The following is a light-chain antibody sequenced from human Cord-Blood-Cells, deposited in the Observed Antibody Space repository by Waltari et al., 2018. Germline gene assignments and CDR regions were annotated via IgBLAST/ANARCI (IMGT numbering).Light chain of an antibody. CDR3: QQYNNWP. Sequence: EIVMTQSPATLSVSPGERATLSCRASQSVSSKLAWYQQKPGQAPRLLIYGASTRATGIPARFSGSGSGTEFTLTISSLQSEDFAVYYCQQYNNWPFGGGTKVEIK. CDR2: GAS. J-gene: IGKJ4*01. V-gene: IGKV3-15*01. CDR1: QSVSSK.